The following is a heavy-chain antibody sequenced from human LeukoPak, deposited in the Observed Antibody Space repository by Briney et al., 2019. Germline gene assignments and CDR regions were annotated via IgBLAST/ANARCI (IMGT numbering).Heavy chain of an antibody. CDR2: FDPEDGET. CDR3: ATDRWGGCSGGSCYFYYFDY. Sequence: ASVKVSCKASGYTFTSYDINWVRQATGQGLEWMGGFDPEDGETIYAQKFQGRVTMTEDTSTDTAYMELSSLRSEDTAVYYCATDRWGGCSGGSCYFYYFDYWGQGTLVTVSS. CDR1: GYTFTSYD. J-gene: IGHJ4*02. V-gene: IGHV1-24*01. D-gene: IGHD2-15*01.